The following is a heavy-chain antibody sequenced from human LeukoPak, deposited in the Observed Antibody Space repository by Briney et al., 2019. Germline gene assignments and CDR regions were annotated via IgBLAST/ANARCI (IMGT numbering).Heavy chain of an antibody. Sequence: GGSLSLSCAASGFTFSSYAMTWVRQAPGGGLEGVSSISAGGSTTYYTDSVQGRFTLSRDNSKNTLYLQMSTLRAEDTAVYYCAKKQPGNYPIDYWGQGTLVTVSS. V-gene: IGHV3-23*01. CDR1: GFTFSSYA. D-gene: IGHD1-7*01. CDR3: AKKQPGNYPIDY. CDR2: ISAGGSTT. J-gene: IGHJ4*02.